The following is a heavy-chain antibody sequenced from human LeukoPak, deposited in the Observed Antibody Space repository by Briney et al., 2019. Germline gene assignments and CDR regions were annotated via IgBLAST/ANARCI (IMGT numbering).Heavy chain of an antibody. CDR2: IYYSGST. D-gene: IGHD5-24*01. CDR3: ARYGMATIQFFDY. V-gene: IGHV4-59*01. Sequence: SETLSLTCTVSGGSISSYYWSWIRQPPGKGLEWIGYIYYSGSTKYNPSLKSRVTISVDTSKNQFSLKLSSVTAADTAVYYCARYGMATIQFFDYWGQGTLFTVSS. CDR1: GGSISSYY. J-gene: IGHJ4*02.